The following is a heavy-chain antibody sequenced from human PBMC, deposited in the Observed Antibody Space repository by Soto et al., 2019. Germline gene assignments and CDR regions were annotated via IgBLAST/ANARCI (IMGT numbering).Heavy chain of an antibody. Sequence: QVQLVESVGGLVKPGGSLRLSCAVSGFTFSDYYMTWIRQAPGKGLEWVSYISSSTSHTNYADSVKGRFTISRDNAKNSLFLQMNRLRAEDTAVYSCARGRGAAADYFDFWGQGTLVTVSS. CDR1: GFTFSDYY. CDR2: ISSSTSHT. V-gene: IGHV3-11*05. D-gene: IGHD6-13*01. CDR3: ARGRGAAADYFDF. J-gene: IGHJ4*02.